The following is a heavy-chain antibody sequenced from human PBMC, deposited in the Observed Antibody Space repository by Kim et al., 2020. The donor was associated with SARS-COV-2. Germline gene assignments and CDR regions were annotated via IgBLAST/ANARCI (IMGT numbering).Heavy chain of an antibody. CDR3: ARALGGGYYYGMDV. Sequence: GGSLRLSCAASGFTFSTYAIHWVRQAPGKGLEWVTVISYDGSNKYYADSVKGRFTISRENSKNTLYLQMNSLRAEDTAVYYCARALGGGYYYGMDVWGQG. D-gene: IGHD3-16*01. V-gene: IGHV3-30*04. CDR2: ISYDGSNK. J-gene: IGHJ6*02. CDR1: GFTFSTYA.